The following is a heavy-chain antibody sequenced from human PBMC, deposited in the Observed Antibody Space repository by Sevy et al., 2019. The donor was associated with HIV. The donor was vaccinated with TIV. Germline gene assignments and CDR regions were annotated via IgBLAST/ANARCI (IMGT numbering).Heavy chain of an antibody. CDR2: IKQDGSEK. V-gene: IGHV3-7*01. Sequence: GGSLRLSCAASGFTFSSYWMSWVRQAPGKGLEWVANIKQDGSEKYYVDSVKGGFTNSRDNAKNSLYLQMNSLRAEDTAVYYCAREDSSSWTGYYYYGMDVWGQGTTVTVSS. J-gene: IGHJ6*02. CDR1: GFTFSSYW. D-gene: IGHD6-13*01. CDR3: AREDSSSWTGYYYYGMDV.